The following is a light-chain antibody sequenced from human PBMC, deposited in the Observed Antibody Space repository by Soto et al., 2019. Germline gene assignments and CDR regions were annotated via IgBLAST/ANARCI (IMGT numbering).Light chain of an antibody. Sequence: EVALTQSPGTLSLSPGARATLSCRASQSIANDYLPWYQQKPGQAPRVLIYDASTRAAGIPDRFSGSGSGTDFTLTISRLEPEDSAVYYCQQYGGSPWTFGQGTKVEI. CDR1: QSIANDY. V-gene: IGKV3-20*01. CDR3: QQYGGSPWT. CDR2: DAS. J-gene: IGKJ1*01.